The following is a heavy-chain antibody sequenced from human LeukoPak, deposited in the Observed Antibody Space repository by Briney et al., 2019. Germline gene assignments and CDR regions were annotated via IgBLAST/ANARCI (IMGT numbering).Heavy chain of an antibody. CDR3: ARVTRWAGLDF. CDR1: GGSISSGDKY. V-gene: IGHV4-30-4*01. D-gene: IGHD2-21*02. Sequence: PSETPSLTCNVSGGSISSGDKYWSWIRQPPGKSLEWIGHIYYSGSTYYNPSLKSRLTISVDTSENQFSLHLTSVTAADTAVYFCARVTRWAGLDFWGQGTLVTVSS. J-gene: IGHJ4*02. CDR2: IYYSGST.